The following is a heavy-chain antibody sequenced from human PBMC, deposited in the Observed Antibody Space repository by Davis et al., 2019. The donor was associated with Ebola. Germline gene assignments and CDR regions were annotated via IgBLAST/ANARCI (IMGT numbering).Heavy chain of an antibody. J-gene: IGHJ4*02. CDR2: IVVGSGNT. Sequence: SVKVSCKAFGFTFSGSGMQWVRQARGQRLEWIGSIVVGSGNTNYAQKFRQRLTMTRDMSTSTVYMELRGLRFEDTAVYYCAASAGTVGKFDFWGQGTVVTVSA. CDR1: GFTFSGSG. CDR3: AASAGTVGKFDF. D-gene: IGHD1-14*01. V-gene: IGHV1-58*02.